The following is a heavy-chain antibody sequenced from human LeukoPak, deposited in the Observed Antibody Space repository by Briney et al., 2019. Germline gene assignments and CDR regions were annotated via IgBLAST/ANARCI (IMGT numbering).Heavy chain of an antibody. Sequence: GGSLRLSCAASGFTVSSNYMSWVRQAPGKGLEWVSAISGSGGSTYYADSVKGRFTISRDNSKNTLYLQMNSLRAEDTAVYYCAKRGWNYYYFDYWGQGTLVTVSS. J-gene: IGHJ4*02. CDR3: AKRGWNYYYFDY. CDR1: GFTVSSNY. CDR2: ISGSGGST. D-gene: IGHD1-7*01. V-gene: IGHV3-23*01.